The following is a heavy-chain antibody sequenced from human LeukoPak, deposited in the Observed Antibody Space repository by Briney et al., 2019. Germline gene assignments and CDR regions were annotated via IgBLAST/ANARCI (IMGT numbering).Heavy chain of an antibody. CDR2: ISYDGSNK. CDR1: GFTFFSYG. J-gene: IGHJ4*02. CDR3: AKGSNRGVATIDY. D-gene: IGHD5-12*01. V-gene: IGHV3-30*18. Sequence: KSLRLSCAASGFTFFSYGMHWVRQAPGKGLDWVAVISYDGSNKYYADSVKGRFTISRDNSKNTLFLQMNSLRAEDTAVYYCAKGSNRGVATIDYWGQGTLVTISS.